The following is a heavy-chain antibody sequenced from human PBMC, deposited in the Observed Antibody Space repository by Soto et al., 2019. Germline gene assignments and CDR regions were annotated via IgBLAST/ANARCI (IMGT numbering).Heavy chain of an antibody. V-gene: IGHV1-18*01. CDR1: GHTLWNYG. J-gene: IGHJ6*02. D-gene: IGHD2-8*01. CDR2: ISPYNDIT. CDR3: ARLRSNGSHTHYFSGMDV. Sequence: QVQLEQSGVEVKKPGASVKVTCKASGHTLWNYGISWVRQAPGQGLEWMGWISPYNDITNYAQKFQGRVTMTSDTPTSPAYMALRNLRSDGTAAYFCARLRSNGSHTHYFSGMDVWGQGTTVTVSS.